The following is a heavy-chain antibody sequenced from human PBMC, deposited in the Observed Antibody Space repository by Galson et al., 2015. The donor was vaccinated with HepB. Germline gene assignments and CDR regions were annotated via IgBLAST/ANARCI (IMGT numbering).Heavy chain of an antibody. CDR1: GYTLTELS. V-gene: IGHV1-24*01. D-gene: IGHD3-3*01. CDR2: FDPEDGET. J-gene: IGHJ4*02. CDR3: ATERVYYDFWSGYQYFDY. Sequence: SVKVSCKVSGYTLTELSMHWVRQAPGKGLEWMGGFDPEDGETIYAQKFQGRVTMTEDTSTDTAYMELSSLRSEDTAVYYCATERVYYDFWSGYQYFDYWGQGTLVTVSS.